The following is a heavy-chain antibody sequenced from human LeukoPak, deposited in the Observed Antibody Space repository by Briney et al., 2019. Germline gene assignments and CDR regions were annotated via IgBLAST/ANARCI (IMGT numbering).Heavy chain of an antibody. J-gene: IGHJ4*02. CDR3: VRTEVSSGSEDY. Sequence: SQTLSLTRTVSGGSLISSAYYWRCIRQPPGKGLEWIGHIYYSGSTYYNPSLKSRVTISLDTSKNQFSLKLGSVTAADTAVYYCVRTEVSSGSEDYWGQGTLVTVSS. CDR2: IYYSGST. CDR1: GGSLISSAYY. D-gene: IGHD6-19*01. V-gene: IGHV4-30-4*08.